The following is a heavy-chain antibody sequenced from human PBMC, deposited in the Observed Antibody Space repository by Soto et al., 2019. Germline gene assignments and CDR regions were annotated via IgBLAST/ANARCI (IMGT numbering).Heavy chain of an antibody. Sequence: PSETLSLTCTVSGGSISSSSYYWGWIRQPPGKGLEWIGSIYYSGSTYYNPSLKSRVTISVDTSKNQFSLKLSSVTAADTAVYYCALQVVVVAAGDDAFDIWGQGTMVTVSS. CDR2: IYYSGST. CDR1: GGSISSSSYY. V-gene: IGHV4-39*01. CDR3: ALQVVVVAAGDDAFDI. D-gene: IGHD2-15*01. J-gene: IGHJ3*02.